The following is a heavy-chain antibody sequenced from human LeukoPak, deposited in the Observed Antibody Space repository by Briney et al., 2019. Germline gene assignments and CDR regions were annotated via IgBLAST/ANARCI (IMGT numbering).Heavy chain of an antibody. CDR2: ISYDGSNK. CDR3: ARDGTRYYGSGSSPPAYYYYYGMDV. Sequence: PGRSLRLSCAASGFTFSSYAMHWVRQAPGKGLEWVTVISYDGSNKYYADSVKGRFTISRDNSKNTLSLHMNSLRAEDTAVYYCARDGTRYYGSGSSPPAYYYYYGMDVWGQGTTVTVSS. J-gene: IGHJ6*02. CDR1: GFTFSSYA. V-gene: IGHV3-30-3*01. D-gene: IGHD3-10*01.